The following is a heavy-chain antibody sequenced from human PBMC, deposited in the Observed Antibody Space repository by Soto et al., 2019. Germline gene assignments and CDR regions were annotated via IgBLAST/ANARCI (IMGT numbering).Heavy chain of an antibody. J-gene: IGHJ6*02. CDR3: ARAWPSVDSYGSGVMDV. D-gene: IGHD5-18*01. CDR1: GGSISSSNW. Sequence: QVQLQESGPGLVKPSGTLSVTCAASGGSISSSNWWNWVRQPPGKGLEWIGESYHRGSTNYNPSLRSRGTIFLGKSKNQLSLRVKSVTAEDTSEYYCARAWPSVDSYGSGVMDVWGQGTTVTVSS. V-gene: IGHV4-4*02. CDR2: SYHRGST.